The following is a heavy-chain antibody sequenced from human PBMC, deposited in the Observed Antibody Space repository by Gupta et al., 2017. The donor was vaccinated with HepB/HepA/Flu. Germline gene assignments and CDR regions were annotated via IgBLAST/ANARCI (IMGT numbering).Heavy chain of an antibody. CDR1: GYTFTDYY. V-gene: IGHV1-2*02. D-gene: IGHD5-12*01. J-gene: IGHJ3*02. CDR3: VRGGRYIGPLDAFDI. CDR2: VNPKDGGT. Sequence: QAQVVQSGADVKRPGASVNVSCQASGYTFTDYYIHWVRQAPGQDLEWMGWVNPKDGGTKFAQKFQGRVTMTRDTSITTGYMELTRLTFDDMAVYYCVRGGRYIGPLDAFDIWGQGTLVPVSS.